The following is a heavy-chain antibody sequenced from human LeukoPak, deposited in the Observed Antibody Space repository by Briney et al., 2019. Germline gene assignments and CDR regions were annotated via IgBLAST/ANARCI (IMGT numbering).Heavy chain of an antibody. CDR2: FDPEDGET. CDR3: ATVTRGDGYSYYYGMDV. V-gene: IGHV1-24*01. Sequence: ASVKVSCKASGYTFTGYYLHWVRQAPGKGLEWMGGFDPEDGETIYAQKFQGRVTMTEDTSTDTAYMELSSLRSEDTAVYYCATVTRGDGYSYYYGMDVWGQGTTVTVSS. D-gene: IGHD5-24*01. CDR1: GYTFTGYY. J-gene: IGHJ6*02.